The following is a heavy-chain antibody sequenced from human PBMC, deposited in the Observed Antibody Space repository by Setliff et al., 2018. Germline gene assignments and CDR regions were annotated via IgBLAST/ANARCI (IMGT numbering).Heavy chain of an antibody. D-gene: IGHD1-26*01. J-gene: IGHJ4*02. Sequence: PSETLSLTCAVSGGPTIGYYWTWIRQAPGKGLEWIGYIHPWGGSSESTNYSPSLKSRITISLDKSKSQFSLKLTSVTVADTAVYYCARGLHSGTYWGRGTLVTVSS. V-gene: IGHV4-59*08. CDR2: IHPWGGSSEST. CDR1: GGPTIGYY. CDR3: ARGLHSGTY.